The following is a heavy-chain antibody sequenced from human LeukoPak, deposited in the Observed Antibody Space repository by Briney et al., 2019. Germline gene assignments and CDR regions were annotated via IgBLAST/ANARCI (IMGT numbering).Heavy chain of an antibody. CDR3: AKDPRYYDSSGYYHSDAFDI. CDR1: GFSFNTYW. CDR2: INRDGSEK. D-gene: IGHD3-22*01. V-gene: IGHV3-7*03. Sequence: GGSLRLSCAASGFSFNTYWMTWVRQAPGKGLEWVATINRDGSEKYYVDSVKGRFTISRDNSKNTLYLQMNSLRAEDTAVYYCAKDPRYYDSSGYYHSDAFDIWGQGAMVTVSS. J-gene: IGHJ3*02.